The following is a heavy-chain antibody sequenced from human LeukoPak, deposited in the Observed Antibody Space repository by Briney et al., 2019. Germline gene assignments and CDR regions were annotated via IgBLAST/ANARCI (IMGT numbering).Heavy chain of an antibody. Sequence: GGSLSLSCVASGFTFSDYPMYWVRQAPGKGLEWVAVISHDGRNKFYADSVRGRFTVSRDDSKNTLNLQMSSLRPEDTAVYYCARDSPYHDYWGQGSLVTVSS. CDR1: GFTFSDYP. CDR2: ISHDGRNK. J-gene: IGHJ4*02. D-gene: IGHD3-16*01. V-gene: IGHV3-30*04. CDR3: ARDSPYHDY.